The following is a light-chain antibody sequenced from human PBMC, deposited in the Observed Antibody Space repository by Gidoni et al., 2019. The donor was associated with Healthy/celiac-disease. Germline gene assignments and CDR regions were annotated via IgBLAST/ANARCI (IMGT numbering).Light chain of an antibody. J-gene: IGLJ2*01. CDR1: SSDVGSYNL. CDR3: CSYAGSSTLV. CDR2: EVS. Sequence: QSALTQPASVSGSPGQSITISCTVTSSDVGSYNLVSWYQPHPGKAHKLMIYEVSKRPSGVSNRFSGSKSGNTASLTISGLQAEDEADYYCCSYAGSSTLVFGGGTKLTVL. V-gene: IGLV2-23*02.